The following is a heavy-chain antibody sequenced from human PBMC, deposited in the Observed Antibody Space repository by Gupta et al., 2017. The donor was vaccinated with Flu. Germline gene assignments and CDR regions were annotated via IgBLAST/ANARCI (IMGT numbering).Heavy chain of an antibody. CDR2: LYYSGRT. J-gene: IGHJ6*02. Sequence: RSSYYVGWLRQRPGKGLEWIGSLYYSGRTQNNPSLRSRVTTSVDTSKNQFSRKLSSVTAADTAVYYCARWGGFGVGISYYYYGMDVWGQGTTVTVSS. CDR3: ARWGGFGVGISYYYYGMDV. V-gene: IGHV4-39*01. D-gene: IGHD3-3*01. CDR1: RSSYY.